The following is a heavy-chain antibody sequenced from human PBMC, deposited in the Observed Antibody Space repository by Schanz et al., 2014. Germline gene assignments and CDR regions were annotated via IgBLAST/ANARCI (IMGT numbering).Heavy chain of an antibody. V-gene: IGHV3-66*01. CDR3: ARYYETSYYPLYYCDY. CDR2: IYSGGST. D-gene: IGHD3-22*01. Sequence: EVQLVSFGGGLVQPGGSLRLSCAASGFTVSSNYMSWVRQAPGKGLEWVSVIYSGGSTYYADSVKSRFTISRDNSQNTLYLQMNSLRAEDTAVYYCARYYETSYYPLYYCDYWGQGTLVTVSS. CDR1: GFTVSSNY. J-gene: IGHJ4*02.